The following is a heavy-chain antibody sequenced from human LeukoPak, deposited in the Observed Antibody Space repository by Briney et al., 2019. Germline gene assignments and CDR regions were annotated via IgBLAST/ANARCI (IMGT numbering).Heavy chain of an antibody. Sequence: SETLSLTCTVSGGSIISSDYHWGWVRQPPGKGLEWIGTISYSGNTDYNPSLRSRVTISVDTSNNQFSLKLSSVTAADTAVYYCASLTYYYDSSGYYYVGYFDYWGQGTLVTVSS. CDR2: ISYSGNT. CDR3: ASLTYYYDSSGYYYVGYFDY. CDR1: GGSIISSDYH. J-gene: IGHJ4*02. V-gene: IGHV4-39*01. D-gene: IGHD3-22*01.